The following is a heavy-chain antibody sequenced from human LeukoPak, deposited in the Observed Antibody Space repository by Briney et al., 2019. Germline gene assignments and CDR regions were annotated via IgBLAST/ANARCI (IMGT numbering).Heavy chain of an antibody. Sequence: SETLSLTCTVSGGSISSDYWSWIRQPAGKGLEWIGRIYTSGSTNYNPSLKSRVTMSVDTSKNQFSLKLSSVTAADSAVYYCARDFGPKWELRNWFDPWGQGTLVTVSS. D-gene: IGHD1-26*01. CDR1: GGSISSDY. J-gene: IGHJ5*02. CDR3: ARDFGPKWELRNWFDP. V-gene: IGHV4-4*07. CDR2: IYTSGST.